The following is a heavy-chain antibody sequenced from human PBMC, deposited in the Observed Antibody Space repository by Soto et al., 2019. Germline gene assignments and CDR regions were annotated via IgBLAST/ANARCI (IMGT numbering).Heavy chain of an antibody. Sequence: GGFLRLSCAASGFTFSTSWMHWVRQDPGQGLVWVSRMNADGSTINYADSVKGRFTISRDNAKNTLYLQMNSLRAEDTAVYYCARAGSYRFDYWGQGILVTVSS. CDR2: MNADGSTI. CDR3: ARAGSYRFDY. CDR1: GFTFSTSW. J-gene: IGHJ4*02. V-gene: IGHV3-74*01. D-gene: IGHD1-26*01.